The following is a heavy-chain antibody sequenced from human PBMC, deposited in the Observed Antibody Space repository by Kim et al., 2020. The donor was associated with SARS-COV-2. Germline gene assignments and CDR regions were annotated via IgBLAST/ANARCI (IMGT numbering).Heavy chain of an antibody. D-gene: IGHD6-19*01. CDR3: ATGGNYSSGWYDYYYGMDV. J-gene: IGHJ6*02. CDR2: MNPNSGNT. Sequence: ASVKVSCKASGYTFTSYDINWVRQATGQGLEWMGWMNPNSGNTGYAQKFQGRVTMTRNTSISTAYMELSSLRSEDTAVYYCATGGNYSSGWYDYYYGMDVWGQGTTVTVSS. V-gene: IGHV1-8*01. CDR1: GYTFTSYD.